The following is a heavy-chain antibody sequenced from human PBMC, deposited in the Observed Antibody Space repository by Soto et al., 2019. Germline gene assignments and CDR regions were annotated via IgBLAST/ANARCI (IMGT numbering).Heavy chain of an antibody. J-gene: IGHJ4*02. Sequence: SETLSLTCTVSGGSVSSGSYYWSWIRQPPGKGLEWIGYIYNSVSTNYNPSLKSRVTISVDTSKNHFSLRMSSVTAADTAVYYCARESESWSYYCEYWGRGNLVTVSS. V-gene: IGHV4-61*03. D-gene: IGHD3-10*01. CDR3: ARESESWSYYCEY. CDR2: IYNSVST. CDR1: GGSVSSGSYY.